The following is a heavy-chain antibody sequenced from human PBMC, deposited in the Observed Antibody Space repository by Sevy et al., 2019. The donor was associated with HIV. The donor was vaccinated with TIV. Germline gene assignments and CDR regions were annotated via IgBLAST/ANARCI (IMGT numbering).Heavy chain of an antibody. J-gene: IGHJ5*02. Sequence: GGSLRLSCAASGFTFSSYSMNWVRQAPGKGLDWVSYISSSSSTIYYADSVKGRFTISRDNAKNSLYLQMNSLRAEDTAVYYCARASGYSSSWYRENNWFDPWGQGTLVTVSS. D-gene: IGHD6-13*01. CDR1: GFTFSSYS. CDR3: ARASGYSSSWYRENNWFDP. CDR2: ISSSSSTI. V-gene: IGHV3-48*01.